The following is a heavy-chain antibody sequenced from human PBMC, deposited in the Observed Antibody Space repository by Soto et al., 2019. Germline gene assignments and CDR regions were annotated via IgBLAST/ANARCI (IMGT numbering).Heavy chain of an antibody. CDR3: ARHDYGSGSYYYYLDY. CDR1: GFTFTSYA. D-gene: IGHD3-10*01. J-gene: IGHJ4*02. CDR2: ISGSGGST. V-gene: IGHV3-23*01. Sequence: EVQLLESGGGLVQPGGSLRLSCAASGFTFTSYAMSWVRQAPGKGLEWVSGISGSGGSTYYADSVKGRFTISRDNSKNTLYLQMTGLRVDDTAVYYCARHDYGSGSYYYYLDYWGQGTLVTVSS.